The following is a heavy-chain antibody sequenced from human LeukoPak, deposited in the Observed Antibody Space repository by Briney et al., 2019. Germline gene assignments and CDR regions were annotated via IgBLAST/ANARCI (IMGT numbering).Heavy chain of an antibody. CDR3: ARVLWFGESKKWYSYYMDV. D-gene: IGHD3-10*01. V-gene: IGHV4-39*01. CDR1: GDSINSGSYY. CDR2: MYYSGDT. J-gene: IGHJ6*03. Sequence: SETPSLTCTVSGDSINSGSYYWGWIRQPPGEGLEWIGSMYYSGDTYYNPSLESRLTMSVDTSKNQFSLNLSSVTAADTAVYYCARVLWFGESKKWYSYYMDVWGKGTTVTVSS.